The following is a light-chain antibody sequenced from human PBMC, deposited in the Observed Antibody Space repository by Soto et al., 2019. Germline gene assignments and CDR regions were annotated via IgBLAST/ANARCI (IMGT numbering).Light chain of an antibody. V-gene: IGLV2-14*01. CDR3: SSYTTSSTSKWV. CDR1: SSDLGAYNY. CDR2: EVG. Sequence: QSVLTQPASVSGSPGQSITISCTGTSSDLGAYNYVSWYQQHPGNAPKLILHEVGNRPSGISNRFSGSKSGNTASLTISGLQAEDEADYYCSSYTTSSTSKWVFGGGTKVTVL. J-gene: IGLJ3*02.